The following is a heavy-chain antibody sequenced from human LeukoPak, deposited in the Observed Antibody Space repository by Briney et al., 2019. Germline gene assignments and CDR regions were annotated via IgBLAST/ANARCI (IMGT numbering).Heavy chain of an antibody. CDR1: GFTFDDYA. J-gene: IGHJ4*02. Sequence: GGSLRLSCAASGFTFDDYAIHWVRQAPGKGLGWVSGISWNSGSIGYADSVKGRFTISRDNAKNSLYLQMNSLRAEDTALYYCAKDRYYDSSGYSTQFDYWGQGTLVTVSS. CDR3: AKDRYYDSSGYSTQFDY. V-gene: IGHV3-9*01. CDR2: ISWNSGSI. D-gene: IGHD3-22*01.